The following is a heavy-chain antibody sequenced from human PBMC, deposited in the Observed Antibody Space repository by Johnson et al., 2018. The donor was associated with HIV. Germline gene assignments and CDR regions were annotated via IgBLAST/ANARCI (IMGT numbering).Heavy chain of an antibody. J-gene: IGHJ3*01. V-gene: IGHV3-30*14. CDR2: ISYDGSNK. D-gene: IGHD3-22*01. CDR1: GFTFSSYA. CDR3: AIPYLYDSNIYH. Sequence: QVQLVESGGGVVQPGRSLRLSCAASGFTFSSYAMHWVRQAPGKGLEWVAVISYDGSNKYYADSVKGRFTISRDNFKNALYLQMDSLRAEDTAVYYCAIPYLYDSNIYHWGQGTMVTVSS.